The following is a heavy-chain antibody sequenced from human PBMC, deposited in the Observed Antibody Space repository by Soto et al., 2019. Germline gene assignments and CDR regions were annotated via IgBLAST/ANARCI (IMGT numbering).Heavy chain of an antibody. CDR3: AREKWYSLDV. CDR1: GFSIGPYF. CDR2: ENGDGSKP. V-gene: IGHV3-74*01. D-gene: IGHD1-26*01. J-gene: IGHJ6*02. Sequence: EVQRVESGGGSVQPGGSLRLSCEAPGFSIGPYFMALVRQTPGKGLVLVSPENGDGSKPGYADSVGGRFPMSRDNAKNTLYLQMNSLRNEDTGLYYCAREKWYSLDVWGQGTTVTVSS.